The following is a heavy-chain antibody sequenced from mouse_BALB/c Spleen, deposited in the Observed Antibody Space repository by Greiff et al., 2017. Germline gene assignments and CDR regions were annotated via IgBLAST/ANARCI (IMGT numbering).Heavy chain of an antibody. D-gene: IGHD1-1*01. CDR1: GFTFSSYA. V-gene: IGHV5-6-5*01. CDR3: ARGRDYGSSYWYFDV. Sequence: EVQLVESGGGLVKPGGSLKLSCAASGFTFSSYAMSWVRQTPEKRLEWVASISSGGSTYYPASVKDRFTISRDNARNILYLQMSSLKSEDTAMYYCARGRDYGSSYWYFDVWGAGTTVTVSS. J-gene: IGHJ1*01. CDR2: ISSGGST.